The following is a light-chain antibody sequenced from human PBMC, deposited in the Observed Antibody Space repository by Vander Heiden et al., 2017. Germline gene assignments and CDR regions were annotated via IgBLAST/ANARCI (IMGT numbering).Light chain of an antibody. CDR2: DAS. J-gene: IGKJ5*01. CDR3: QQYDNLHSIT. CDR1: QDISNY. Sequence: DIQMTQSPSSLSASVGDRVTITCQASQDISNYLNWYQQKPGKAPKLLIYDASNLETGVPSRFSGSGSGTDFTFTISSLQPEDIATYYWQQYDNLHSITVGQGTRLEIK. V-gene: IGKV1-33*01.